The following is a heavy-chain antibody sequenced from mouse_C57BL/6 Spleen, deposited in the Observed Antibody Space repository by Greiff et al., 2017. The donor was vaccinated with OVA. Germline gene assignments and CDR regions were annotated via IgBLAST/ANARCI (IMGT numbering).Heavy chain of an antibody. CDR3: TTDYHGDFDY. D-gene: IGHD2-13*01. J-gene: IGHJ2*01. CDR2: IDPENGDT. Sequence: VQLQQSGAELVRPGASVKLSCTASGFNIKDDYMHWVKQRPEQGLEWIGWIDPENGDTEYASKFQGKATITADTSSNTAYLQLSSLTSEDTAVYYCTTDYHGDFDYWGQGTTLTVSS. CDR1: GFNIKDDY. V-gene: IGHV14-4*01.